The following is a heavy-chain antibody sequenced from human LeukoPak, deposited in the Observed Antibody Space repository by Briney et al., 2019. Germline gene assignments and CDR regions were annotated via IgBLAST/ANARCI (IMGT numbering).Heavy chain of an antibody. V-gene: IGHV3-64D*06. CDR3: VPKGTEGY. CDR2: TSPNGGST. Sequence: GGSLRLSCSASGFTFSSYAIHWVRQAPGKGLEYVSATSPNGGSTYYADSVKGRFSISRDNSKNTLYLQMSSLRAEDTAVYYCVPKGTEGYWGQGTLVTVSS. J-gene: IGHJ4*02. CDR1: GFTFSSYA.